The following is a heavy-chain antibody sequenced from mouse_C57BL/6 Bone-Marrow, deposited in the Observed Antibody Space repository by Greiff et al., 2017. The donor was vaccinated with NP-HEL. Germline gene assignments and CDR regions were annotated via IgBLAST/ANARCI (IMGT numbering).Heavy chain of an antibody. CDR3: AAHEAQATPIDY. CDR2: IDPENGDT. D-gene: IGHD3-2*02. Sequence: EVQLQQSGAELVRPGASVKLSCTASGFNITDDYMHWVKQRPEQGLEWIGWIDPENGDTEYASKFQGKATITADTSSNTAYLQLGSLTSEDTAVYYCAAHEAQATPIDYWGQGTTLTVSS. CDR1: GFNITDDY. V-gene: IGHV14-4*01. J-gene: IGHJ2*01.